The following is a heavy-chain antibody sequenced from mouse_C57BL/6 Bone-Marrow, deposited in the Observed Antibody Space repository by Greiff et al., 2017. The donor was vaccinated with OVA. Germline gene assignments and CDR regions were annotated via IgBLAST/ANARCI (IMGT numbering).Heavy chain of an antibody. D-gene: IGHD3-3*01. Sequence: EVKLQESGGDLVKPGGSLKLSCAASGFTFSSYGMSWVRQTPDKRLEWVATISSGGSYTYYPDSVKGRFTISRDNAKNTLYLQMSSLKSEDTAMYYCARHERRAGTGFAYWGQGTLVTVSA. CDR1: GFTFSSYG. V-gene: IGHV5-6*01. CDR2: ISSGGSYT. CDR3: ARHERRAGTGFAY. J-gene: IGHJ3*01.